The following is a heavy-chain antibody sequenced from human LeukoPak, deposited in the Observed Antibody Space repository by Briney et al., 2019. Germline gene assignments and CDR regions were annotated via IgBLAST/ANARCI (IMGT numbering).Heavy chain of an antibody. V-gene: IGHV4-59*12. CDR1: GGSISSYY. J-gene: IGHJ4*02. Sequence: SETLSLTCTVSGGSISSYYWNWIRQPPGKGLEWIGFVYYSGSTTYNRSLKSRVTISVDTSKNQFSLKLSSVTAADTAVYYCAREITFGGVIGYWGRGTLVTVSS. D-gene: IGHD3-16*02. CDR3: AREITFGGVIGY. CDR2: VYYSGST.